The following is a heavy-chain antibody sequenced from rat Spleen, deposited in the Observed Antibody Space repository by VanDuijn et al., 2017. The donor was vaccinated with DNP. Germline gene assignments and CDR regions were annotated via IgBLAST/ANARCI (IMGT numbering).Heavy chain of an antibody. Sequence: EVQLQESGPGLVKPSQSLSLTCSVTGYSITSNYWGWIRKFPGNQMEWIGHIRYSGTTSYHPSLKSRISITRDTSKNQFFLQLNSVSTDDTATYYCARWRIGPHYFDYWGQGVMVTVSS. CDR3: ARWRIGPHYFDY. D-gene: IGHD1-11*01. CDR1: GYSITSNY. V-gene: IGHV3-1*01. J-gene: IGHJ2*01. CDR2: IRYSGTT.